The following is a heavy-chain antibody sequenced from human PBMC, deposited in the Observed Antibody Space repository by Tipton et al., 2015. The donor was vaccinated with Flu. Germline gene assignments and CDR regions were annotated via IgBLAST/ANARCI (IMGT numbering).Heavy chain of an antibody. V-gene: IGHV4-59*11. CDR3: ARGIAVAREAWWYFGL. J-gene: IGHJ2*01. CDR1: GGSISSHY. D-gene: IGHD6-19*01. CDR2: IYYSGST. Sequence: LVQSSETLSLTCTVSGGSISSHYWSWIRQPPGKGLEWIGYIYYSGSTNCNPSLKSRVTISVDTSKSQFSLKLSSVTAADTAVYYCARGIAVAREAWWYFGLWGRGTLVTVSS.